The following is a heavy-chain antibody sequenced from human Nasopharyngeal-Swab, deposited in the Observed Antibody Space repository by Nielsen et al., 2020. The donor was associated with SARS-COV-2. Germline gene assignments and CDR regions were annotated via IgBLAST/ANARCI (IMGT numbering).Heavy chain of an antibody. D-gene: IGHD1-26*01. V-gene: IGHV5-10-1*01. J-gene: IGHJ6*02. CDR3: ARGRPSSGSSAYYYYGMDV. CDR2: IYPGDSYT. Sequence: GGSLRLSCKGSGYSFTSYWIGWVRQMPGKGLEWMGIIYPGDSYTNYNPSFQGHVTISVDKSISTAYLQWSSLKASDTAMYYCARGRPSSGSSAYYYYGMDVWGQGTTVTVSS. CDR1: GYSFTSYW.